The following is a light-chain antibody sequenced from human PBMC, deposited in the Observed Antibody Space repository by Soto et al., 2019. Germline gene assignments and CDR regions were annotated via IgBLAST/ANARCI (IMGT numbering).Light chain of an antibody. CDR3: QQYDSYAWT. CDR1: QTISSW. V-gene: IGKV1-5*01. Sequence: DIQMTQSPSTLSGSVGDRVTITCRASQTISSWLAWYQQKPGKAPKLLIYDASSLESGVPSMFSGIGSGTEFTLTITSLQPDDFATYYCQQYDSYAWTFGQGTKVDIK. CDR2: DAS. J-gene: IGKJ1*01.